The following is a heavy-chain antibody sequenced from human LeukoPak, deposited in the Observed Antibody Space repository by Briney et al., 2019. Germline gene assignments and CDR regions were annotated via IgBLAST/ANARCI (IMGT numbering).Heavy chain of an antibody. CDR1: GFSVTNNY. J-gene: IGHJ4*02. Sequence: AGGSLRLSCAVSGFSVTNNYMSWVRQAPGKGLEWVSVFYVGGATYYADSVKGRFTISRDNSKNTLYLQMNSLRAEDTAVYYCAREAVTRNYFDYWGQGTLVTVSS. V-gene: IGHV3-53*01. D-gene: IGHD4-17*01. CDR2: FYVGGAT. CDR3: AREAVTRNYFDY.